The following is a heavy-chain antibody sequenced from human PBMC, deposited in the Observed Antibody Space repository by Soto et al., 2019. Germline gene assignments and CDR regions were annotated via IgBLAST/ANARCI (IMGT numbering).Heavy chain of an antibody. CDR3: ARGSGPNDAFDI. D-gene: IGHD2-15*01. CDR1: GGSVSSGSYY. Sequence: QVQLQESGPGLVKPSETLSLTCTVSGGSVSSGSYYWSWIRQPPGKGLEWIGYIYYSGRTNYNPTLKSRVTISVDTSQNQFPLKLSSVTAADPAVYYCARGSGPNDAFDIWGQGTMVSVSS. V-gene: IGHV4-61*01. CDR2: IYYSGRT. J-gene: IGHJ3*02.